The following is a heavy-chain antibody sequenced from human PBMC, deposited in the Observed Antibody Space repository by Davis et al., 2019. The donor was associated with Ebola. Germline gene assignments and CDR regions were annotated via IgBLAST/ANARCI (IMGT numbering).Heavy chain of an antibody. Sequence: GGSLRLSCAASGFTFSSYGMHWVRQAPGKGLEWVAVISYDGSNKYYADSVKGRFTISRDNSKNTLYLQMNSLRAEDAAVYYCARDYRHGVDYWGQGTLVTVSS. D-gene: IGHD2-8*01. CDR2: ISYDGSNK. J-gene: IGHJ4*02. V-gene: IGHV3-30*03. CDR3: ARDYRHGVDY. CDR1: GFTFSSYG.